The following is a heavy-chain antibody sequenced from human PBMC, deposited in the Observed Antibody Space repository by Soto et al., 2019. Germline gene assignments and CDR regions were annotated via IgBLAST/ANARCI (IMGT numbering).Heavy chain of an antibody. D-gene: IGHD6-13*01. CDR3: AKDAKGASAPYFFDD. V-gene: IGHV3-23*01. CDR2: LGGSGATT. Sequence: EVLLLQSEGGLVQPGGSLRLSCAASGFTFDSYAMSWVRPAPGKGPEWVSALGGSGATTHYADSVKGRFTISRDNSKNTVYLQMNSLRVEDTAVYYCAKDAKGASAPYFFDDWGQGTLVIVSS. CDR1: GFTFDSYA. J-gene: IGHJ4*02.